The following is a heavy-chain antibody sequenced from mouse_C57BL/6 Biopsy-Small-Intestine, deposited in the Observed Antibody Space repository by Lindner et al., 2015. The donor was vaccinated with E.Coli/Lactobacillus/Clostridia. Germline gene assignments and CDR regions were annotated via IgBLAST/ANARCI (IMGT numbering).Heavy chain of an antibody. J-gene: IGHJ1*03. CDR3: ARWYYGSSNFWYFDV. V-gene: IGHV1-81*01. CDR1: GFTFTTYG. CDR2: IYGRSGDT. Sequence: VQLQESGTELARPGASVKLSCKASGFTFTTYGISWVKQRTGQGLEWIGEIYGRSGDTYYNEKFKAKATLTADKSSSTAYMEVRSLTSEDSAVYFCARWYYGSSNFWYFDVWGTGTTVTVSS. D-gene: IGHD1-1*01.